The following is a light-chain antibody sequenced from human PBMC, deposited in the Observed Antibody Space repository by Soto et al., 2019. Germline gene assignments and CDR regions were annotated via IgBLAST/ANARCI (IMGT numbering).Light chain of an antibody. J-gene: IGKJ2*01. Sequence: DIVMTQSPDSLAVSLGERATINCKSSQNVLYSSNNKNNLAWYRQKPGQPPKMLIYWASIRESGVPDRISGSGSGTDFTLTISSLQAEDVAVYYCQQYYSTPPYTFGQGTKLEIK. CDR1: QNVLYSSNNKNN. CDR2: WAS. CDR3: QQYYSTPPYT. V-gene: IGKV4-1*01.